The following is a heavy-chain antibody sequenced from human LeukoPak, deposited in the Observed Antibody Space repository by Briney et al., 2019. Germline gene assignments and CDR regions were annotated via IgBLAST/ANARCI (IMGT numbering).Heavy chain of an antibody. CDR1: GYIFTTYG. D-gene: IGHD2-21*02. CDR3: ARGLGVVTAQSEQPKPRYFDL. V-gene: IGHV1-18*01. J-gene: IGHJ2*01. CDR2: ISAYNGNT. Sequence: ASVKVSCKASGYIFTTYGITWVRQAPGQGLEWMGWISAYNGNTDLAQKLRDRVAMTTDTSTNTAYMELRSLRSDDTAVYYCARGLGVVTAQSEQPKPRYFDLWGRGAQVTVSS.